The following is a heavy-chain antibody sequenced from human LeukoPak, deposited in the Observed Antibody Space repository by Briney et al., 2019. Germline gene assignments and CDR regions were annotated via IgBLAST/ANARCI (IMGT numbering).Heavy chain of an antibody. J-gene: IGHJ4*02. CDR1: GGSFSGYH. CDR3: ARAGYSKNFDY. CDR2: INHSGST. Sequence: SETLSLTCAVYGGSFSGYHWSWIRQPPGKGLEWIGEINHSGSTNYNPSLKSRVTISVDTSKNQFSLKLSSVTAADTAVYYCARAGYSKNFDYWGQGTLVTVSS. D-gene: IGHD2-15*01. V-gene: IGHV4-34*01.